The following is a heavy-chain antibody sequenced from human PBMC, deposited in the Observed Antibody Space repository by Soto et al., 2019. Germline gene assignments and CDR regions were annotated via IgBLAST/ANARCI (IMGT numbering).Heavy chain of an antibody. D-gene: IGHD2-15*01. CDR2: ISTTGTKI. Sequence: GGSLRLSCAASGFLFSDYYMNWVSQAPGKGLEWVSYISTTGTKIDYADSVRGRFTISRDNAKNSLYLQMNRLSPDDTAVYYCARQQLDPRGWFYYGMDVWGQGTTVTVSS. J-gene: IGHJ6*02. CDR3: ARQQLDPRGWFYYGMDV. V-gene: IGHV3-11*01. CDR1: GFLFSDYY.